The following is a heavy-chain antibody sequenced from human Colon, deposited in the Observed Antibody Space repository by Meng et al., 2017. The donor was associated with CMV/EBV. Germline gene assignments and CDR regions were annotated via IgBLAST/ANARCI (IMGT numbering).Heavy chain of an antibody. CDR1: GYTFNGYF. Sequence: GQLVQFGAEGKEPGASVKVSCKTSGYTFNGYFMHWVRQAPGQGLEWMGWINPVTGDTSYAQKFQVRVTMTRDTSISTAYMELSSLRSDDTAVYYCATFGGDFDYWGQGTLVTVSS. V-gene: IGHV1-2*02. CDR2: INPVTGDT. D-gene: IGHD3-3*01. CDR3: ATFGGDFDY. J-gene: IGHJ4*02.